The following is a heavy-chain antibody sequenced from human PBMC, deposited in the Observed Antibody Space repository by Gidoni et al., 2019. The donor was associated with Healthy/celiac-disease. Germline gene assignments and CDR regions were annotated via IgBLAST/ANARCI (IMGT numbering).Heavy chain of an antibody. J-gene: IGHJ6*02. V-gene: IGHV3-15*01. Sequence: EVQLVESGGGLVKPGGSLRLSCAASGFTFSNAWMSWVRQAPGKGLEWVGRIKSKTDGGTTDYAAPVKGRFTISRDDSKNTLYLQMNSLKTEDTAVYYCTTPFYGDYVYYYGMDVWGQGTTVTVSS. CDR2: IKSKTDGGTT. D-gene: IGHD4-17*01. CDR3: TTPFYGDYVYYYGMDV. CDR1: GFTFSNAW.